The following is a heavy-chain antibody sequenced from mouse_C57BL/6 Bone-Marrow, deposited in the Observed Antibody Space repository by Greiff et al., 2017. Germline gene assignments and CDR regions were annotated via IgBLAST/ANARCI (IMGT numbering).Heavy chain of an antibody. Sequence: EVKLMESGGGLVQPGGSLKLSCAASGFTFSDYYMYWVRQTPEKRLERVAYISNGGGSTYYPDTVKGRFTISRDNAKNTLYLQMSRLKSEDTAMYYCARHKAVYYGSSPYFDYWGQGTTLTVSS. CDR2: ISNGGGST. V-gene: IGHV5-12*01. J-gene: IGHJ2*01. D-gene: IGHD1-1*01. CDR1: GFTFSDYY. CDR3: ARHKAVYYGSSPYFDY.